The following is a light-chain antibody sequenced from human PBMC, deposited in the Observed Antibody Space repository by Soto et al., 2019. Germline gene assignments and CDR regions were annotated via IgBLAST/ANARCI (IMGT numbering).Light chain of an antibody. CDR2: AAS. CDR3: QQLNSFPLT. Sequence: DIQMTQSPSSVSASVGDRVAITCRASQGISSWLAWYQRKPGRAPKLLIYAASRLQAGVPLRFSGSGSGTDFTLTISDLQPEDFATYYCQQLNSFPLTFGQGTRLAIK. CDR1: QGISSW. V-gene: IGKV1D-12*01. J-gene: IGKJ5*01.